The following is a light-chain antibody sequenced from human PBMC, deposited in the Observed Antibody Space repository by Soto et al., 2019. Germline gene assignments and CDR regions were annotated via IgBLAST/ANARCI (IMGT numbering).Light chain of an antibody. CDR3: SSYTSSTTLVE. J-gene: IGLJ2*01. Sequence: QSALTQPASVSGSPGQSITISCTGTSSDVGGYNFVSWYQQHPGKAPKLMIYEVSNRPSGVSYRFSGSKSGNTASLTISGLQAEDEADYYCSSYTSSTTLVEFGGGTKLTVL. CDR1: SSDVGGYNF. CDR2: EVS. V-gene: IGLV2-14*01.